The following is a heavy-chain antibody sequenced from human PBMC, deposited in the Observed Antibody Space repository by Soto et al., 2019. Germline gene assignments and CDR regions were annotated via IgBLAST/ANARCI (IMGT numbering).Heavy chain of an antibody. J-gene: IGHJ6*03. Sequence: ASVKVSCKASGYTFTSYDINWVRQATGQGLEWMGWMNPNSGNTGYAQKFQGRVTMTRNTSISTAYMELSSLRSEDTAVYYCARTPHTSTIFLSYYMDVWGKGTTVTVSS. CDR2: MNPNSGNT. D-gene: IGHD3-3*01. CDR3: ARTPHTSTIFLSYYMDV. V-gene: IGHV1-8*01. CDR1: GYTFTSYD.